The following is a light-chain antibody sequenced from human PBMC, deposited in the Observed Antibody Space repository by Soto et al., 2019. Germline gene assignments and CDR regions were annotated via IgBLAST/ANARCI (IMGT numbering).Light chain of an antibody. CDR3: SSYTSNNTLYV. V-gene: IGLV2-14*01. J-gene: IGLJ1*01. CDR1: SSDVGGYNY. Sequence: QSVLTQPASVSGSPGQSITISCTGSSSDVGGYNYVSWYQQHPGKAPKLMIYDVSNRPSGVSNRFSGSKSGNTASLTITGLQAEDAADFYCSSYTSNNTLYVFGTGTKLTVL. CDR2: DVS.